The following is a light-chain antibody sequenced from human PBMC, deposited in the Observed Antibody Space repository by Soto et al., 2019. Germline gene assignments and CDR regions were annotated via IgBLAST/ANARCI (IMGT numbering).Light chain of an antibody. V-gene: IGKV4-1*01. CDR1: QTLLYNSNNKNY. Sequence: DIVMTQSPDSLSVSLGERATFSCKSSQTLLYNSNNKNYLAWFQQKPGQAPKLLIYWASTRNSGVPDRFSGSGSGTDFTLTISNLQAEDVATYYCQQYYHDPVTFGQGTRLEI. CDR3: QQYYHDPVT. J-gene: IGKJ5*01. CDR2: WAS.